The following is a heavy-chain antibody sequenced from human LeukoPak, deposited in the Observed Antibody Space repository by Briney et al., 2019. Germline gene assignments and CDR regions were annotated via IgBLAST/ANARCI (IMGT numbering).Heavy chain of an antibody. J-gene: IGHJ4*02. V-gene: IGHV3-23*01. CDR1: GFTFSSYA. CDR3: AKELLTYSYDSSGYYYGGYYFDY. Sequence: GGSLRLSCVASGFTFSSYAMSWVRQAPGRGLEWVSSISGSGGTTYYADSVKGRFTVSRDNSKNTLYLHMNSLRAEDTAVYYCAKELLTYSYDSSGYYYGGYYFDYWGQGTLVTVSS. CDR2: ISGSGGTT. D-gene: IGHD3-22*01.